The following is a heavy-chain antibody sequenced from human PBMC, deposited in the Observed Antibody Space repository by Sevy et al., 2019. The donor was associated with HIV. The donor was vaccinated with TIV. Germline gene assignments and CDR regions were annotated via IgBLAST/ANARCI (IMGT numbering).Heavy chain of an antibody. Sequence: GGSLRLSCAASGFTFSSYSMNWVRQAPGKGLEWVSYISVSSNTKYYADSVKGRFTISRDNAKNSLYRQMNSLRAEDTAVYYCARDPEQLVGNYFDYWGQGTPVTVSS. J-gene: IGHJ4*02. V-gene: IGHV3-48*01. CDR3: ARDPEQLVGNYFDY. D-gene: IGHD6-13*01. CDR2: ISVSSNTK. CDR1: GFTFSSYS.